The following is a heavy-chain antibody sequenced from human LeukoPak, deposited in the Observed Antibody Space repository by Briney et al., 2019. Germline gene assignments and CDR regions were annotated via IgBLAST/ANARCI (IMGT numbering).Heavy chain of an antibody. CDR1: GYTFTSYA. Sequence: ASVKVSCTASGYTFTSYAMHWVRQAPGQRLEWMGWINAGNGNTKYSQKFQGRVTITRDTSASTAYMELSSLRSEDTAVYYCARATDSSGYHFDYWGQGTLVTVSS. V-gene: IGHV1-3*01. D-gene: IGHD3-22*01. CDR3: ARATDSSGYHFDY. CDR2: INAGNGNT. J-gene: IGHJ4*02.